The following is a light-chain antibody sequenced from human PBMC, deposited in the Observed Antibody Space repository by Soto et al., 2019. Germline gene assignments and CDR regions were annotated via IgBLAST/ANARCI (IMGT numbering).Light chain of an antibody. Sequence: EIVLTQSPGTLSLSPGQRATLSYRASQSISSNFLAWYQQKPGQAPRLLIYATSSRATGIPGRFSGSGSGTDFTLTISRLEPEDFAVYYCQQYSSSWTFGQGTKVDI. V-gene: IGKV3-20*01. J-gene: IGKJ1*01. CDR3: QQYSSSWT. CDR1: QSISSNF. CDR2: ATS.